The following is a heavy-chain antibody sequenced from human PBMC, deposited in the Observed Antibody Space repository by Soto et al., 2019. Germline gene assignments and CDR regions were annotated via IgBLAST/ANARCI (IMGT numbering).Heavy chain of an antibody. D-gene: IGHD2-21*01. Sequence: GGSLRLSCAASGFTFTSYAMGWVRQAPGKGLECVSVVSRGGSTHYADSVTGRFIVSRDNSKNTVSLQMNSLRADDTAVYYCAKRCGAGGHFDYWGQGALVTVSS. CDR2: VSRGGST. V-gene: IGHV3-23*01. J-gene: IGHJ4*02. CDR1: GFTFTSYA. CDR3: AKRCGAGGHFDY.